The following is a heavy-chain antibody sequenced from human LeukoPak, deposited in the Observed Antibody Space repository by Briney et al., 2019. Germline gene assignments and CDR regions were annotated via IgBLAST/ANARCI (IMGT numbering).Heavy chain of an antibody. CDR1: GFPFGSYA. J-gene: IGHJ4*02. D-gene: IGHD2-21*02. V-gene: IGHV3-23*01. CDR3: AKDFYNVVVTAVAGFDH. Sequence: GGSLRLSCATPGFPFGSYALSWVRQAPGKGLEGVSSISGGGGTTYYADSVEARFTISRETFEKTIYLEMYSLRVEDTAVYYCAKDFYNVVVTAVAGFDHWGQGTLVTVSS. CDR2: ISGGGGTT.